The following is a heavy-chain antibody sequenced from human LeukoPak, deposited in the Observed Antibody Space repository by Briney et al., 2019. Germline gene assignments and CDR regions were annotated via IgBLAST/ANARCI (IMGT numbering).Heavy chain of an antibody. CDR3: ERASYSKPVDTDTFAFDY. V-gene: IGHV3-30-3*01. CDR2: ISYDGSNK. D-gene: IGHD5-18*01. CDR1: GFTFSSYA. J-gene: IGHJ4*02. Sequence: PGRSLRLSCAASGFTFSSYAMHWVRQAPGKGLEWVAVISYDGSNKYYADSVKGRFTISRDNSKNTLYLQMNSLRAEDTAVYYCERASYSKPVDTDTFAFDYWGQGTMVTVSS.